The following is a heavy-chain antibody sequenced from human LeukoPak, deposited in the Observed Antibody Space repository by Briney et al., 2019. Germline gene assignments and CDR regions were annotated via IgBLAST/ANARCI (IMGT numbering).Heavy chain of an antibody. Sequence: SETLSLTCTVSGGSISSYYWSWIRQPPGKGLEWIGYIYYSGSTNYNPSLKSRVTISVDTSKNQFSLKLSSVTAADTAVYYCARGDDFGFDYWGQGTLVTVSS. J-gene: IGHJ4*02. D-gene: IGHD3-3*01. CDR1: GGSISSYY. CDR3: ARGDDFGFDY. CDR2: IYYSGST. V-gene: IGHV4-59*01.